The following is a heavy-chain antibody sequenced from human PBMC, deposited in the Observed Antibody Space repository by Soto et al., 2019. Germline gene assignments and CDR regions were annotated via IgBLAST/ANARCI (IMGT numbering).Heavy chain of an antibody. CDR2: IYWDDDK. Sequence: QITLKESGPTLVKPTQTLTLTCTFSGFSLSTSGVGVGWIRQPPGKALEWLALIYWDDDKRYSPSLKSRLTITKETSNNQVALTMTHMDPVDTATYYCAPRRGHRSGSYYMDVWGKGTTVTVSS. V-gene: IGHV2-5*02. D-gene: IGHD3-10*01. CDR1: GFSLSTSGVG. J-gene: IGHJ6*03. CDR3: APRRGHRSGSYYMDV.